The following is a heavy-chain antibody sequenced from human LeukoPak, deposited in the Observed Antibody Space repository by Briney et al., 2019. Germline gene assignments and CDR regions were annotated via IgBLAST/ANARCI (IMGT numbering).Heavy chain of an antibody. CDR2: ISYDGSNK. V-gene: IGHV3-30-3*01. CDR3: ASGQQQFDY. CDR1: GFTFSSYA. D-gene: IGHD6-13*01. Sequence: GGPLRLSCAASGFTFSSYAMHWVRQAPGKGLEWVAVISYDGSNKYYADSVKGRFTISRDNSKNTLYLQMNSLRAEDTAVYYCASGQQQFDYWGQGTLVTVSS. J-gene: IGHJ4*02.